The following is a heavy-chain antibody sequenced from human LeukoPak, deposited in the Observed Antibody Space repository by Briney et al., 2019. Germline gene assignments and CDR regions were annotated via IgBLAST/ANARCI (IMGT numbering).Heavy chain of an antibody. Sequence: GGSLRLSCEAPGFRVTSYAIRWVRQAPGRGLEWVSSISSSTNYIYYGDSVEGRFTISRDNARNSVHLQMNSLRAEDTSIYYCARDPSDTSGNWYFDLWGRGTPVSVSS. V-gene: IGHV3-21*01. D-gene: IGHD6-6*01. CDR1: GFRVTSYA. CDR2: ISSSTNYI. CDR3: ARDPSDTSGNWYFDL. J-gene: IGHJ2*01.